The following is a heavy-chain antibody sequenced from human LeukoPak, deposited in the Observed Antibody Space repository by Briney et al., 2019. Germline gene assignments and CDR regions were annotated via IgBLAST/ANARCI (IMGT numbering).Heavy chain of an antibody. V-gene: IGHV3-23*01. CDR1: GFTFSSYA. D-gene: IGHD2-2*01. CDR2: ISATTGLT. Sequence: PGGSLRLSCAASGFTFSSYAMNWVRQAPGKGLEWVSTISATTGLTYYADSVKGRFTISRDNAKNSLYLQMNSLRAEDTAVYYCAFGYSSSWGQGTLVTVSS. J-gene: IGHJ4*02. CDR3: AFGYSSS.